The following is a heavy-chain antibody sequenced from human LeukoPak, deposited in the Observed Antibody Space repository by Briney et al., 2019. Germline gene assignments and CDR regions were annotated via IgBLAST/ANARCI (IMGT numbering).Heavy chain of an antibody. Sequence: SVKVSCKASGGTFSSYAISWVRQARGQGLEWMGRIIPILGIANYAQKFQGRVTITADKSTSTAYMELSSLRSEDTAVYYCARVGYCSSTSCPYYFDYWGQGTLVTVSS. D-gene: IGHD2-2*01. CDR3: ARVGYCSSTSCPYYFDY. CDR1: GGTFSSYA. CDR2: IIPILGIA. V-gene: IGHV1-69*04. J-gene: IGHJ4*02.